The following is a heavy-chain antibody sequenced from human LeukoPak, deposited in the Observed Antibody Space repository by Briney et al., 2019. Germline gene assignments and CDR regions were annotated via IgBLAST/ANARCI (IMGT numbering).Heavy chain of an antibody. CDR3: ARDNWNDAPGGFDP. V-gene: IGHV3-21*01. D-gene: IGHD1-20*01. Sequence: GGSLRLSCAASGFTFSSYSMNWVRQAPGKGLEWVTSITRSSTSTYYTDSVRGRFTISRDNAKNSLYLQMNSLRAEDTAVYYCARDNWNDAPGGFDPWGQGTLVTVSS. CDR1: GFTFSSYS. CDR2: ITRSSTST. J-gene: IGHJ5*02.